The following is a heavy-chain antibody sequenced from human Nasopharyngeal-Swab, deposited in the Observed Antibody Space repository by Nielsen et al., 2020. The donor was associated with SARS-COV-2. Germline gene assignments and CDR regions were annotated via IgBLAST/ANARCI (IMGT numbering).Heavy chain of an antibody. J-gene: IGHJ4*02. D-gene: IGHD5-18*01. CDR1: GFTFSSYW. CDR2: IKQDGSVK. Sequence: GGSLRLSCAASGFTFSSYWMSWVRQAPGKGLEWVANIKQDGSVKYYVDSVKGRFTISRDNAKNSLYLQMNSLRAEDTAVYYCARDSRGYSYGYIYFDYWGQGTLVTVSS. V-gene: IGHV3-7*03. CDR3: ARDSRGYSYGYIYFDY.